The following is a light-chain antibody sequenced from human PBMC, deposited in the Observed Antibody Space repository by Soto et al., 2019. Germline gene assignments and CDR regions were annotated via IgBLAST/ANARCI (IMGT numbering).Light chain of an antibody. Sequence: DIVMTQSPDSLAVSLGERATINCKSSQSVLYNSNNKNYLAWYQQKPGQPPKLIIYWASTRESGVPDRFSGSGSGTDFTLTISSLQTEDVAVSYCQQYYYTPLFTFGPGTKVDL. V-gene: IGKV4-1*01. CDR3: QQYYYTPLFT. CDR2: WAS. J-gene: IGKJ3*01. CDR1: QSVLYNSNNKNY.